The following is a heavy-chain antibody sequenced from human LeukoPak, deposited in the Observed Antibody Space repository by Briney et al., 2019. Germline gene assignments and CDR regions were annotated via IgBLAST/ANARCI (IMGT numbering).Heavy chain of an antibody. V-gene: IGHV3-11*01. Sequence: GGSLRLSCAASGFTFSDYYMSWIRQAPGKGLEWLSYISKNGKTIYYADSVKGRFTISRDNAKKSVYLQMNSLRAEDTAVYYCAREYRDFWSGYRANYFDYWGQGTLVTVSS. CDR3: AREYRDFWSGYRANYFDY. CDR2: ISKNGKTI. D-gene: IGHD3-3*01. J-gene: IGHJ4*02. CDR1: GFTFSDYY.